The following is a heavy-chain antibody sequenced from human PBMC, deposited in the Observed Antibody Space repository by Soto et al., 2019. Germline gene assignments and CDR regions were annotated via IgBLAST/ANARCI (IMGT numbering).Heavy chain of an antibody. V-gene: IGHV3-33*01. CDR1: GFTFSSYG. CDR2: IWYDGSNK. CDR3: ARALAYDSSGYYQDALDY. D-gene: IGHD3-22*01. J-gene: IGHJ4*02. Sequence: QVQLVESGGGVVQPGRSLRLSCAASGFTFSSYGMHWVRQAPGKGLEWVAVIWYDGSNKYYADSVKGRFTISRDNSKNTLYLQMNSLRAEDTAVYYCARALAYDSSGYYQDALDYWGQGTLVTFSS.